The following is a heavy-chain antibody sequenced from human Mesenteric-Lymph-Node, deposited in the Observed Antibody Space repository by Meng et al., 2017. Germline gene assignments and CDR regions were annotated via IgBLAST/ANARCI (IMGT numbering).Heavy chain of an antibody. D-gene: IGHD6-13*01. CDR3: ASSIWSAEYFQH. CDR2: ITTSGRTI. Sequence: QVRLGESGGGLVKPGGSLRLSWAASGFTFSDYYMGWIRKAPGKGLEWVSHITTSGRTIFYADSVKGRFTISRDNAKSSLYLQMNSLRAEDTAVYYCASSIWSAEYFQHWGQGTLVTVSS. J-gene: IGHJ1*01. CDR1: GFTFSDYY. V-gene: IGHV3-11*01.